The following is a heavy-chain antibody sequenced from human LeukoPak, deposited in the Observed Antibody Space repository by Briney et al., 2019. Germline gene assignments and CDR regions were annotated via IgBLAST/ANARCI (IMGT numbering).Heavy chain of an antibody. J-gene: IGHJ4*02. D-gene: IGHD3-10*01. CDR3: ARGLPAYYYDSGSSSFDY. CDR2: INHSGST. Sequence: PSETLSLTCAVYGGSFSGYYWSWIRQPPGKGLEWIGEINHSGSTNYNPSLKSRVTISVDTSKNQFSLKLSSVTAADTAVYYCARGLPAYYYDSGSSSFDYWGQGTLVTVSS. CDR1: GGSFSGYY. V-gene: IGHV4-34*01.